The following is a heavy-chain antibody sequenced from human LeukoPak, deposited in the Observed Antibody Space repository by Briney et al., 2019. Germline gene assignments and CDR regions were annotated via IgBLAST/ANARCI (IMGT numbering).Heavy chain of an antibody. CDR1: GGSISSYY. CDR3: ARALRNWFDP. J-gene: IGHJ5*02. V-gene: IGHV4-59*01. Sequence: SETLSLTCTVSGGSISSYYWSWIRQPPGEGLEWIGYIYYSGSTNYNPSLKSRVTISVDTSKNQFSLKLSSVTAADTVVYYCARALRNWFDPWGQGTLVTVSS. CDR2: IYYSGST.